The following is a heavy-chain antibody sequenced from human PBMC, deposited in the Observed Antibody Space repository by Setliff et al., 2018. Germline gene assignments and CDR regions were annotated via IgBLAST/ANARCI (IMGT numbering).Heavy chain of an antibody. CDR2: ISGYNGKT. V-gene: IGHV1-18*01. Sequence: ASVKVSCKASGYTFTNYGVSWVRQAPGQGLEWMGWISGYNGKTNYAQKVQGRVSMTTHTYTSTAYMELRSLRSDDTAVYYCAREGVDTRSSTDYRYYMDVWGKGTTVTVSS. CDR3: AREGVDTRSSTDYRYYMDV. D-gene: IGHD5-18*01. J-gene: IGHJ6*03. CDR1: GYTFTNYG.